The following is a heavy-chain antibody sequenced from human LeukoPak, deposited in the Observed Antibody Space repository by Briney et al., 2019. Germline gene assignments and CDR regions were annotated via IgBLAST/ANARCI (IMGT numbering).Heavy chain of an antibody. V-gene: IGHV3-53*01. CDR1: GFTVSSNY. CDR3: ARDQKGFDY. Sequence: GGSLRLSCAASGFTVSSNYMSWVRQAPGKGLEWVSVIYSGGSTYYADSVKGRFTISRDNTKNTLYLKMKSLRAEETAVYYCARDQKGFDYWGQGTLVTVSS. J-gene: IGHJ4*02. CDR2: IYSGGST.